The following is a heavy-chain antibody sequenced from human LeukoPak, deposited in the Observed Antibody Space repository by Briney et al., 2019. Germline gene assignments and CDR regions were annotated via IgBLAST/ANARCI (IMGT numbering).Heavy chain of an antibody. V-gene: IGHV1-8*02. Sequence: ASVKVSCKASGYTFTSYGISWVRQAPGQGLEWMGWMNPNSGNTGYAQKFQGRVTMTRNTSISTAYMELSSLRSEDTAVYYCARARHRRYYYDSSGYYFFDYWGQGTLVTVSS. J-gene: IGHJ4*02. D-gene: IGHD3-22*01. CDR3: ARARHRRYYYDSSGYYFFDY. CDR2: MNPNSGNT. CDR1: GYTFTSYG.